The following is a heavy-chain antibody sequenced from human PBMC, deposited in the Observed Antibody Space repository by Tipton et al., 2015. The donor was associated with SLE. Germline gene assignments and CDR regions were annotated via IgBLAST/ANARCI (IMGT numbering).Heavy chain of an antibody. CDR2: IRNSGDTT. Sequence: SLRLSCAASGFTFSSYAMSWVRQAPGKGLEWVSSIRNSGDTTYYADSVTGRFTISRDNSKNTLYLQMNSLRVEDTAVYYCAKGGTGKFDYWGQGTLVTVSS. CDR1: GFTFSSYA. D-gene: IGHD7-27*01. V-gene: IGHV3-23*01. CDR3: AKGGTGKFDY. J-gene: IGHJ4*02.